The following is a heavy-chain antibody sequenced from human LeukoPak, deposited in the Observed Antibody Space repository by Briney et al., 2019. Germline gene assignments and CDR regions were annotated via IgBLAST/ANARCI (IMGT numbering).Heavy chain of an antibody. Sequence: GGSLRLSCAASGFTFSSYGMHWVRQAPGKGLEWVAFIRYDGSNKYYADSVKGRFTISRDNSKNTLYLQMNSLRAEDTAVYYCAKDAVFSYYYDSSGPPAYYLDYWGQGTLVTISS. J-gene: IGHJ4*02. CDR1: GFTFSSYG. V-gene: IGHV3-30*02. D-gene: IGHD3-22*01. CDR2: IRYDGSNK. CDR3: AKDAVFSYYYDSSGPPAYYLDY.